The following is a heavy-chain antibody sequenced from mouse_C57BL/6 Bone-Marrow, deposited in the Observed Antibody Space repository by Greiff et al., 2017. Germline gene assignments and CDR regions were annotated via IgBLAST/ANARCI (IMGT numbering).Heavy chain of an antibody. CDR2: IDPSDSYT. CDR3: TSEGYDGNPFAY. D-gene: IGHD1-1*01. J-gene: IGHJ3*01. Sequence: QVQLQQPGAELVRPGTSVKLPCKASGYTFTSYWMHWVKQRPGQGLEWIGVIDPSDSYTNYNQRLKGKATLTVDTSSSTAYMQHSSLTSEDSAVYYGTSEGYDGNPFAYCGQGTLVTVSA. CDR1: GYTFTSYW. V-gene: IGHV1-59*01.